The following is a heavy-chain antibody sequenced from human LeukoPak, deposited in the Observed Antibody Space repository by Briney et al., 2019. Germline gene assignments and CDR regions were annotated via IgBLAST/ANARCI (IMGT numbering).Heavy chain of an antibody. J-gene: IGHJ4*02. Sequence: GSSVKVSCKASGGTFSSYAISWVRQAPGQGLEWMGGIIPIFGTANYAQKFQGRVTITADKSTSTAYMELSSLRSEDTAVYYCARHLPDSHNYYDSSGYPVYFDYWGQGTLVTVSS. V-gene: IGHV1-69*06. CDR2: IIPIFGTA. CDR1: GGTFSSYA. CDR3: ARHLPDSHNYYDSSGYPVYFDY. D-gene: IGHD3-22*01.